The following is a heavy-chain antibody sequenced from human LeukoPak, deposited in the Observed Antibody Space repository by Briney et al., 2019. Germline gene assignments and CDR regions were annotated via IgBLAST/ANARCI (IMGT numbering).Heavy chain of an antibody. J-gene: IGHJ4*02. CDR3: ARAPMVRGVILRFDY. V-gene: IGHV1-3*01. CDR1: GYTFTSYY. Sequence: ASVKVSCKASGYTFTSYYMHWVRQAPGQGLEWMGWINAGNGNTKYSQKFQGRVTITRDTSASTAYMELSSLRSEDTAVYYCARAPMVRGVILRFDYWGQGTLVTVSS. CDR2: INAGNGNT. D-gene: IGHD3-10*01.